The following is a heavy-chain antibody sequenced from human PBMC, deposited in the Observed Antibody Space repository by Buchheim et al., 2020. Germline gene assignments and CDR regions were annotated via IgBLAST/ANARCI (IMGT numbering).Heavy chain of an antibody. Sequence: QVQLQESGPGLVKPSQTLSLTCTVSGGSISSGSYYWSWIRQPAGKGLEWIGRIDTSGRTNYNPSLKSRVTISVNTSKKQFVLKLSSVTAADTAVYYCASIAAAGNYYYYYGMDVWGQGTT. CDR3: ASIAAAGNYYYYYGMDV. D-gene: IGHD6-13*01. CDR1: GGSISSGSYY. J-gene: IGHJ6*02. CDR2: IDTSGRT. V-gene: IGHV4-61*02.